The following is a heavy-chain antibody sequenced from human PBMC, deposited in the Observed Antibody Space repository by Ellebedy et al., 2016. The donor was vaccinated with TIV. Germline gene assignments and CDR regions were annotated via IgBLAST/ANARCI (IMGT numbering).Heavy chain of an antibody. CDR1: GFTFSGYW. V-gene: IGHV3-7*01. J-gene: IGHJ4*02. Sequence: GESLKISCAASGFTFSGYWMSWVRQAPGKGLEWVANIKSDGSDKYYVDSVKGRFTISRDNAKNSLYLQINSLRAEDTAVYYCVRGGGALDFWGQGTLVTVSS. D-gene: IGHD3-16*01. CDR3: VRGGGALDF. CDR2: IKSDGSDK.